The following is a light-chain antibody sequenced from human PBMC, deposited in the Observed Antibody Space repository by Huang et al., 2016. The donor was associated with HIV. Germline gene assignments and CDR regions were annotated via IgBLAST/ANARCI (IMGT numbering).Light chain of an antibody. Sequence: DILMTQSPSSLSASVRDRVTINCRASQSISNDLNWYQQKPGQAPKLLIYGASSLQFGVPSRFSGSESGTDFTLTINGLQPEDFATYYCQQSFNAPHTFGQGTKLEIK. CDR3: QQSFNAPHT. J-gene: IGKJ2*01. V-gene: IGKV1-39*01. CDR2: GAS. CDR1: QSISND.